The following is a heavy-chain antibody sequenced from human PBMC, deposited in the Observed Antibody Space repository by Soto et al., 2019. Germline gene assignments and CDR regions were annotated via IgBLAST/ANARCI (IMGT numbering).Heavy chain of an antibody. Sequence: EVHLLVSGGGSVQPGGSLRLSCAASGFSFSNYAMSWVRQAPGTGLEWVSAIDSGGGSTYYAASVKGRFSISRDNSMNTLYLQMTSLRAEDTAIYYCTKEHSNYPDTGFDPWGQGTLVTVSS. D-gene: IGHD4-4*01. J-gene: IGHJ5*02. CDR1: GFSFSNYA. CDR2: IDSGGGST. CDR3: TKEHSNYPDTGFDP. V-gene: IGHV3-23*01.